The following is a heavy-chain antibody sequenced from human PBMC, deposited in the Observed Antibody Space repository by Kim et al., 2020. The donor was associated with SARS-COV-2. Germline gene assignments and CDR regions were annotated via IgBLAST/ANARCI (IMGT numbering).Heavy chain of an antibody. CDR2: ISYDGSNK. J-gene: IGHJ4*02. CDR1: GFTFSSYA. Sequence: GGSLRLSCAASGFTFSSYAMHWVRQAPGKGLEWVAVISYDGSNKYYADSVKGRFTISRDNSKNTLYLQMNSLRAEDTAVYYCARDYYYEGGGYIDYWGQGTLVTVSS. V-gene: IGHV3-30*04. CDR3: ARDYYYEGGGYIDY. D-gene: IGHD3-22*01.